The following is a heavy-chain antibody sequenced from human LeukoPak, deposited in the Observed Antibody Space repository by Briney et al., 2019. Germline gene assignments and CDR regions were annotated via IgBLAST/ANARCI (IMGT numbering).Heavy chain of an antibody. Sequence: GRSLRLSCAASGFTFSSYAMHWVRQAPGKGLEWVAVISYDGSNKYYADSVKGRFTISRDNSKNTLYLQMNSLRAEDTAVYYCARGGGSRITIFGVVIDWGQGTLVTVSS. D-gene: IGHD3-3*01. J-gene: IGHJ4*02. CDR2: ISYDGSNK. V-gene: IGHV3-30*01. CDR3: ARGGGSRITIFGVVID. CDR1: GFTFSSYA.